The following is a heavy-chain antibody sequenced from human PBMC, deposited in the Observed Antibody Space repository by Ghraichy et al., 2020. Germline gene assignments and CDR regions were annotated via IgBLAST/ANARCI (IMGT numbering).Heavy chain of an antibody. CDR3: AKLYYYGSGRGADY. D-gene: IGHD3-10*01. J-gene: IGHJ4*02. CDR2: FSATDSGT. CDR1: GFIFSSYA. V-gene: IGHV3-23*01. Sequence: LSLTCAASGFIFSSYAMSWVRQAPGKGLEWDSTFSATDSGTYYADSVKGRFTISRDNSKNTVYLQMNSLRVEDTAVYYCAKLYYYGSGRGADYWGQGTLVTVSS.